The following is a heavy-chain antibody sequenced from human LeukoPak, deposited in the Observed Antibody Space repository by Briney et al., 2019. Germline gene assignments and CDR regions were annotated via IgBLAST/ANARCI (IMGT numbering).Heavy chain of an antibody. CDR2: INHSGST. Sequence: TPSETLSLTCAVYGGSFSGYYWSWIRQPPGKGLEWIGEINHSGSTNYNPFLKSRVTISVDTSKNQFSLKLSSVTAADTAVYYCARGGYGDYGPFDYWGQGTLVTVSS. CDR1: GGSFSGYY. CDR3: ARGGYGDYGPFDY. V-gene: IGHV4-34*01. D-gene: IGHD4-17*01. J-gene: IGHJ4*02.